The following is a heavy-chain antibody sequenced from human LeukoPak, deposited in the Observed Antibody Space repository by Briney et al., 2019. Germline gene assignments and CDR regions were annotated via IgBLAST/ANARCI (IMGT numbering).Heavy chain of an antibody. CDR3: ARGSIAARGGYFDY. V-gene: IGHV1-46*01. J-gene: IGHJ4*02. CDR2: INPSGGST. Sequence: ASVKVSCKTSGYTFTSYYIHWVRQAPGQGLEWMGIINPSGGSTSNAQKLQGRVTVTRDTSTSTVYMELSSLRSEDTAVYYCARGSIAARGGYFDYWGQGTLVTVSS. D-gene: IGHD6-6*01. CDR1: GYTFTSYY.